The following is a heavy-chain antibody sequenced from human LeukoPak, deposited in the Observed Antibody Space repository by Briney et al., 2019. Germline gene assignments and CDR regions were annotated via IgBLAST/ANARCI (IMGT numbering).Heavy chain of an antibody. CDR2: INPNSGGT. CDR1: GYSFTAYY. D-gene: IGHD3-22*01. J-gene: IGHJ1*01. V-gene: IGHV1-2*02. CDR3: TRGYYNSSDFEYFHH. Sequence: GASVKVSCKTSGYSFTAYYMHWVRQAPGQGLEWMGWINPNSGGTNFAQRFQDRLTMTRDMSISTAYMELSRLRSDDTAIYYCTRGYYNSSDFEYFHHWGQGTLVTVSS.